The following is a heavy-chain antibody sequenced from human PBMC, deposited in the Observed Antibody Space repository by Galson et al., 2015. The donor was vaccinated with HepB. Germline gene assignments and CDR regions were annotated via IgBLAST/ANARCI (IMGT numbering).Heavy chain of an antibody. Sequence: SCKASGGTFSSYAISWVRQAPGQGLEWMGGIIPIFGTANYAQRFQGRVTITADESTSTAYMELSSLRSEDTAVYYCARGYCSGGSCYTNYGMDVWGQGTTVTVSS. CDR1: GGTFSSYA. J-gene: IGHJ6*02. CDR2: IIPIFGTA. D-gene: IGHD2-15*01. CDR3: ARGYCSGGSCYTNYGMDV. V-gene: IGHV1-69*01.